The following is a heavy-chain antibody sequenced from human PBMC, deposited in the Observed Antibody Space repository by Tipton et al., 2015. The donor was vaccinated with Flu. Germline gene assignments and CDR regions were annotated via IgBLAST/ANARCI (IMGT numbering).Heavy chain of an antibody. V-gene: IGHV3-7*01. CDR2: IKQGGSEK. Sequence: GSLRLSCAASGFSFNTYWMSWVRQAPGKGLEWVANIKQGGSEKYYVDSVKGRFTISRDNAKNSLYLQMNSLRAEDTAVYYCARTRGGYCSSTSCLADYFDFWGQGTLVTVSS. J-gene: IGHJ4*02. CDR3: ARTRGGYCSSTSCLADYFDF. CDR1: GFSFNTYW. D-gene: IGHD2-2*01.